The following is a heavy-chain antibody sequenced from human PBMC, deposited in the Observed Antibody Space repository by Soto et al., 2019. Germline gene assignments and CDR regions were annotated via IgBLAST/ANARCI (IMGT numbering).Heavy chain of an antibody. Sequence: PGGSLRLSCTASGFTFGDYAMSWVRQAPGKGLEWISFIRNKTDGGTTDYAAPVKGRFTISRDDSKNTLYLQMNSLKTEDTAVYYCTTDQYYYGSGSHDYWGQGTLVTVSS. D-gene: IGHD3-10*01. J-gene: IGHJ4*02. CDR3: TTDQYYYGSGSHDY. CDR1: GFTFGDYA. V-gene: IGHV3-49*04. CDR2: IRNKTDGGTT.